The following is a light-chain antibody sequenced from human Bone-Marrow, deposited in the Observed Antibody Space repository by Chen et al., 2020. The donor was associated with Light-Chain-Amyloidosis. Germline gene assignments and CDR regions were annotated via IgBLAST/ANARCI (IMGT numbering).Light chain of an antibody. V-gene: IGLV2-14*01. CDR2: EVT. J-gene: IGLJ1*01. CDR1: SSDVGGDNH. Sequence: QSALTQPASVSGSPGQSITISCTGTSSDVGGDNHVSWYQQHPDKAPKLMIYEVTNRPPWVPDRFSGSTSDNTASLTISGLQTEDEADYFCSSYTITNTLVFGSGTRVTVL. CDR3: SSYTITNTLV.